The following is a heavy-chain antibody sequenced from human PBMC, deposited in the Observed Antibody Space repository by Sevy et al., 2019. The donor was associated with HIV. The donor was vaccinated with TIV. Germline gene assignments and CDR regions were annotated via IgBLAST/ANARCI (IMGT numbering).Heavy chain of an antibody. D-gene: IGHD1-1*01. V-gene: IGHV3-7*01. Sequence: GGSLRLSCAASGFTCSSYWMSWVRQAPGKGLEWVANIKQDGSEKYYVDSVKGRFTISGDYAKNSLYLQMNSLRAEDTAVYYCARRWWNHDAFDIWGQGTMVTVSS. CDR1: GFTCSSYW. J-gene: IGHJ3*02. CDR2: IKQDGSEK. CDR3: ARRWWNHDAFDI.